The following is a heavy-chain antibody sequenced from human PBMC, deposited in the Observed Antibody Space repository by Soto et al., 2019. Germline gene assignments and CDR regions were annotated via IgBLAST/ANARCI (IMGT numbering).Heavy chain of an antibody. D-gene: IGHD3-10*01. Sequence: QITLKEAGPTLVKPTQTLTMTCTLSGFSLSTNGVGVGWIRQPPGKALEGLGIIYWDDDKRYSPSLTSRLTVTKDTSKNQVVLTMTDMYPVDTATYYCAHSRLLWFGFLFDPWGQGTLVTVSS. CDR3: AHSRLLWFGFLFDP. V-gene: IGHV2-5*02. J-gene: IGHJ5*02. CDR2: IYWDDDK. CDR1: GFSLSTNGVG.